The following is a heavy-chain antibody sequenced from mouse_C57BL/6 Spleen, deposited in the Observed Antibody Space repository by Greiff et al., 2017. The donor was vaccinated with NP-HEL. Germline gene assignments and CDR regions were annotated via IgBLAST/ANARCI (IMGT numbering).Heavy chain of an antibody. V-gene: IGHV6-6*01. CDR3: TRRYDYYWYFDV. J-gene: IGHJ1*03. Sequence: EVQRVESGGGLVQPGGSMKLSCAASGFTFSDAWMDWVRQSPEKGLEWVAEIRNKANNHATYYAESVKGRFTISRDDSKSSVYLQMNSLRAEDTGIYYCTRRYDYYWYFDVWGTGTTVTVSS. CDR2: IRNKANNHAT. D-gene: IGHD2-4*01. CDR1: GFTFSDAW.